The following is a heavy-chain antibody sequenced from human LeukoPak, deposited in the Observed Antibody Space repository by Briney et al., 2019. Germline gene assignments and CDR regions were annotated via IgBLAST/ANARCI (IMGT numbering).Heavy chain of an antibody. J-gene: IGHJ4*02. V-gene: IGHV4-38-2*01. Sequence: SETLSLTCAVSGFSISSGYYWGWIRQSPGKGLEWIGTIYHNGNTYYNPSLKSRVTISVDTSKNQFSLKLSSVTAADTALYYCARVDTSGWKLYFDYWGQGILVTVSP. CDR1: GFSISSGYY. CDR3: ARVDTSGWKLYFDY. D-gene: IGHD6-19*01. CDR2: IYHNGNT.